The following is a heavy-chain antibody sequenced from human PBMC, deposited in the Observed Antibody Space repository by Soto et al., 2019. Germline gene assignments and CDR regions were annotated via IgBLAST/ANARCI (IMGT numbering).Heavy chain of an antibody. D-gene: IGHD6-19*01. V-gene: IGHV1-69*12. Sequence: QVQLVQSGAEVKKPGSSVKVSCKASGGTFSSYAISWVRQAPGQGLEWMGGIIPIFGTANYAKKFQARVTSTAAEATSPAYMELSSRRSEDTAVYYCAGAGYSSGWLPTGYFDYWGQGTLVTVSS. CDR1: GGTFSSYA. CDR3: AGAGYSSGWLPTGYFDY. CDR2: IIPIFGTA. J-gene: IGHJ4*02.